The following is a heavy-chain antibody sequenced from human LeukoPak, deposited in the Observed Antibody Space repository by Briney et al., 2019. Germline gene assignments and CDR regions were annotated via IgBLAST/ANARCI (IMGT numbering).Heavy chain of an antibody. V-gene: IGHV1-8*02. Sequence: RRASVKVSCKASGYTFTNYGISWVRQAPGQGLGWMGWMNPNSGNTCYAQKFQGRVTMTRNTSISTAYMELSSLRSEDTAVYYCARGLDIVVVPAAPLYYYYYYMDVWGKGTTVTISS. CDR2: MNPNSGNT. D-gene: IGHD2-2*03. J-gene: IGHJ6*03. CDR1: GYTFTNYG. CDR3: ARGLDIVVVPAAPLYYYYYYMDV.